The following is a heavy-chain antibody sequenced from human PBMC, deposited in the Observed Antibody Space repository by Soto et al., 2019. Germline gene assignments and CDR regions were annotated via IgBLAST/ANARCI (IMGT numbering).Heavy chain of an antibody. CDR1: GFTFSSYG. Sequence: QVQLVESGGGVVQPGRSLRLSCAASGFTFSSYGMHWVRQAPGKGLEWVAVISYDGSNKYYADSVKGRFTISRDNSKNTLYLKMNSLRAEDTAVYYCAKNGDVVVPAAMTGMDVWGQGTTVTVSS. D-gene: IGHD2-2*01. CDR3: AKNGDVVVPAAMTGMDV. CDR2: ISYDGSNK. V-gene: IGHV3-30*18. J-gene: IGHJ6*02.